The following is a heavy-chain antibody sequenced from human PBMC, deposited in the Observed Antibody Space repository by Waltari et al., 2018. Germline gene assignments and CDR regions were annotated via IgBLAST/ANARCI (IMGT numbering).Heavy chain of an antibody. J-gene: IGHJ2*01. CDR1: RFTFSSYS. D-gene: IGHD6-13*01. CDR2: SSISSSYI. V-gene: IGHV3-21*01. Sequence: EVQLVWSGGGLVKPGGSLRLSCAASRFTFSSYSMHWVRQAPGKGLGWVSSSSISSSYIYYADSVKGRVTISRDNAKNSLYLQMNSLRAEDTAVYYCARGAGAATRRYFDLWGRGTLVTVSS. CDR3: ARGAGAATRRYFDL.